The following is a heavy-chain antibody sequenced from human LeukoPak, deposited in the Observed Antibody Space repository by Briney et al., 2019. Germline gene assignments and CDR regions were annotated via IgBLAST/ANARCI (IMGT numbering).Heavy chain of an antibody. CDR2: INHSGST. J-gene: IGHJ5*01. V-gene: IGHV4-30-2*01. CDR1: GVSISSDGYS. Sequence: SETLSLTCAVSGVSISSDGYSWNWIRQPPGKGLEWIGEINHSGSTNYNPSLKSRVTISVDTSKNQFSLKLSSVTAADTAVYYCVRHDGRGGATMGAFDSWGQGSLVTVSS. CDR3: VRHDGRGGATMGAFDS. D-gene: IGHD4/OR15-4a*01.